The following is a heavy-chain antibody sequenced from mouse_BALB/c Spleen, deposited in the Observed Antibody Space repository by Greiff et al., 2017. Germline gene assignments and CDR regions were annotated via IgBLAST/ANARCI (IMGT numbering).Heavy chain of an antibody. CDR1: GFTFSSYG. Sequence: VQLQESGGGLVQPGGSLKLSCAASGFTFSSYGMSWVRQTPDKRLELVATINSNGGSTYYPDSVKGRFTISRDNAKNTLYLQMSSLKSEDTAMYYCARTYRYDIDAGLAYWGQGTLVTVSA. D-gene: IGHD2-14*01. CDR3: ARTYRYDIDAGLAY. J-gene: IGHJ3*01. CDR2: INSNGGST. V-gene: IGHV5-6-3*01.